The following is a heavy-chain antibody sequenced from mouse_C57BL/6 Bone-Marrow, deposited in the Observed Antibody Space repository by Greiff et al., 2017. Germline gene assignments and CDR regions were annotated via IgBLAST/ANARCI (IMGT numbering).Heavy chain of an antibody. D-gene: IGHD1-1*01. CDR1: GFTFSDFY. V-gene: IGHV7-1*01. CDR2: SRNKANDYTT. CDR3: ARDGSSELGFDV. Sequence: EVKVVESGGGLVQSGRSLRLSCATSGFTFSDFYMEWVRQAPGKGLEWIAASRNKANDYTTEYSASVKGRFIVSRDTSQSILYLQMNALRAEDTAIYYVARDGSSELGFDVWGTGTTVTVSS. J-gene: IGHJ1*03.